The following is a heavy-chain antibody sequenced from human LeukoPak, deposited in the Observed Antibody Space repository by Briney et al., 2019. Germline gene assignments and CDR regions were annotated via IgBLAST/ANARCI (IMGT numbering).Heavy chain of an antibody. CDR1: GFTVSTNY. J-gene: IGHJ6*04. CDR3: SRNPIAAAGTSDV. D-gene: IGHD6-13*01. Sequence: GGSLRLSCAASGFTVSTNYMAWVRQPPGKGLEWVAVISYDGSNKYYADSVKGRFTISRDNSKNTLYLQMNSLRAEDTAVYYCSRNPIAAAGTSDVWGKGTTVTVSS. V-gene: IGHV3-30-3*01. CDR2: ISYDGSNK.